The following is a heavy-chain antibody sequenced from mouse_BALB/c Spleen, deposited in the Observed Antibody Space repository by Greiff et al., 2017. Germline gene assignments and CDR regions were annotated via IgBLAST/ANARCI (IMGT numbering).Heavy chain of an antibody. J-gene: IGHJ4*01. D-gene: IGHD1-1*01. V-gene: IGHV2-9*02. CDR3: ARSPLYYGSSYDAMDY. CDR2: IWAGGST. CDR1: GFSLTSYG. Sequence: QVQLMESGPGLVAPSQSLSITCTVSGFSLTSYGVHWVRQPPGKGLEWLGVIWAGGSTNYNSALMSRLSISKDNSKSQLFLKMNSRQTYDTAMYYCARSPLYYGSSYDAMDYWGQGTSVTVSS.